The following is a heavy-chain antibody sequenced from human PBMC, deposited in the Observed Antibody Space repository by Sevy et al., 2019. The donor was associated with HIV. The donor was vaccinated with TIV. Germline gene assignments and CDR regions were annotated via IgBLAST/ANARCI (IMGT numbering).Heavy chain of an antibody. J-gene: IGHJ6*02. D-gene: IGHD2-15*01. Sequence: GGSLRLSCAASGFTFSSYAMSWVRQAPGKGLEWVSAISGSGGSTYYADSVKGRFTISRDNSKNTLYLQMNSLRAEDTAVYYCAKEIEVVAASLYYYYGMDVWGQGTTVTVSS. CDR1: GFTFSSYA. CDR3: AKEIEVVAASLYYYYGMDV. V-gene: IGHV3-23*01. CDR2: ISGSGGST.